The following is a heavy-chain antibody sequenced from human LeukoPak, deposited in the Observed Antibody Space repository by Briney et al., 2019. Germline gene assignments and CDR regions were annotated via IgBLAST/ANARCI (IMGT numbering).Heavy chain of an antibody. D-gene: IGHD2/OR15-2a*01. J-gene: IGHJ3*02. CDR2: INPSGGST. Sequence: ASVKVSCKAFEYTFTNYYMHWVRQAPGQGREWMGIINPSGGSTNYAQKFQGRVTMTRDTSTNTVYMELSSLRSEDTAVYYCATNSRTLRDAFDIWGQGTMVTVSS. V-gene: IGHV1-46*01. CDR3: ATNSRTLRDAFDI. CDR1: EYTFTNYY.